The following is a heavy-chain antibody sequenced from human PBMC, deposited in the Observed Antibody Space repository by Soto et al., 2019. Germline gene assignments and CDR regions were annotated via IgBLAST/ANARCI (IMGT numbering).Heavy chain of an antibody. CDR1: GFTFSSYA. J-gene: IGHJ6*02. CDR3: AKDLGSGWYDGMDV. D-gene: IGHD6-19*01. V-gene: IGHV3-23*01. Sequence: AGGSLRLSCAASGFTFSSYAMSWVRQAPGKGLEWVSAISGSGGSTYYADSVKGRFTISRDNSKNTLYLQMNSLRAEDTAVYYCAKDLGSGWYDGMDVWGQGTTVTVSS. CDR2: ISGSGGST.